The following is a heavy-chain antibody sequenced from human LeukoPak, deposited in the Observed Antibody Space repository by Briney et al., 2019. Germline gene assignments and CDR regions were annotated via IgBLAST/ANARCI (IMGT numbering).Heavy chain of an antibody. Sequence: GESLKISCKGSGYSFTSYWIGWVRQMPGKGLEWMGIIYPGDSNTRYSPSFQGQVTISADKSISTAYLQWSSLKASDTAMYYCARQKYYYDSSGYSTDYWGQGTLVTVSS. V-gene: IGHV5-51*01. CDR3: ARQKYYYDSSGYSTDY. CDR1: GYSFTSYW. CDR2: IYPGDSNT. D-gene: IGHD3-22*01. J-gene: IGHJ4*02.